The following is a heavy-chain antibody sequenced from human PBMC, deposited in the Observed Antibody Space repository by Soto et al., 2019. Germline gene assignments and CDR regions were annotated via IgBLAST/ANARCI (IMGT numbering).Heavy chain of an antibody. V-gene: IGHV1-69*13. CDR1: GYTFSIFS. CDR2: IIPIFGTA. J-gene: IGHJ6*02. D-gene: IGHD3-9*01. Sequence: SVKVSCKASGYTFSIFSFSWVRQAPGQGLELMGGIIPIFGTANYAQKFQGRVTITADESTSTAYMELSSLRSEDTAVYYRASFGRDILTGYYPYYYYGMDVWGQGTTVTVSS. CDR3: ASFGRDILTGYYPYYYYGMDV.